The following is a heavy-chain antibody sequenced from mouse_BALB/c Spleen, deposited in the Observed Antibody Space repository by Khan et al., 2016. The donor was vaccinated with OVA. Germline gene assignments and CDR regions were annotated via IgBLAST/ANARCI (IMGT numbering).Heavy chain of an antibody. Sequence: EVELVESGGGLVKPGGSLKLSCVAAGFTFSDYYMYWVRQTPEKRLDWVATISDGGIYTYYPDSVKGRFTISRDDAKNNLFLQMSSLKSEDTAMSYCVRGYYGNPFAYWGQGTLVTVSA. V-gene: IGHV5-4*02. D-gene: IGHD2-1*01. CDR2: ISDGGIYT. CDR1: GFTFSDYY. CDR3: VRGYYGNPFAY. J-gene: IGHJ3*01.